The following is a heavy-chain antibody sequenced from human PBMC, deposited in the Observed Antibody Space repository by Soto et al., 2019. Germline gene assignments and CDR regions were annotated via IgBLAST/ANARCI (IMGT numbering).Heavy chain of an antibody. CDR1: VYTFTSYY. V-gene: IGHV1-46*01. Sequence: ASVKVSCKASVYTFTSYYNHWVRQAPGQGLEWMGIINPSGGSTSYAQKFQGRVTMTRDTSTSTVYMELSSLRSEDTAVYYCARDTTNYGGNSAPVYWGQGTLVTVSS. CDR2: INPSGGST. CDR3: ARDTTNYGGNSAPVY. J-gene: IGHJ4*02. D-gene: IGHD4-17*01.